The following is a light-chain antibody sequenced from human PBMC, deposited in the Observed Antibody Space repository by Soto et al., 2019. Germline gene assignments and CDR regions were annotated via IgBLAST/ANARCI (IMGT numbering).Light chain of an antibody. CDR3: AAWDDTLRARV. J-gene: IGLJ2*01. CDR2: SND. CDR1: NSNIGRND. Sequence: QSVLAQPPSASGTPGQRVTISCSGSNSNIGRNDVTWYQQVPGTAPQCLTYSNDQRPSGVPDRISGSRSGTSASLAISGLQSGDEAEYYCAAWDDTLRARVFGGGTKLTVL. V-gene: IGLV1-44*01.